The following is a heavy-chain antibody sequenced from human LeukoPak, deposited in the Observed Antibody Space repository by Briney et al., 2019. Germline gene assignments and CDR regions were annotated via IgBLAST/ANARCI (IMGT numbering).Heavy chain of an antibody. D-gene: IGHD6-6*01. CDR3: ARERIAARPGWFDP. Sequence: SVKVSCKASGGTFSSYAISWVRQAPGQGLEWMGGIIPIFGTANYAQKFQGRVTITADESTSTAYMELSSLRSEGAAVYYCARERIAARPGWFDPWGQGTLVTVSS. V-gene: IGHV1-69*01. J-gene: IGHJ5*02. CDR2: IIPIFGTA. CDR1: GGTFSSYA.